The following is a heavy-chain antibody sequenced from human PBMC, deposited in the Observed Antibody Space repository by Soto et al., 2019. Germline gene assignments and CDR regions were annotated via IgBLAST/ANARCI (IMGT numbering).Heavy chain of an antibody. V-gene: IGHV3-74*01. CDR2: IKGDETST. J-gene: IGHJ4*01. D-gene: IGHD3-10*01. CDR3: AKAYGSGSYSYLFDY. CDR1: GFTFSDYW. Sequence: PGGSLRLSCAASGFTFSDYWIHWVRQVPGKGQVWVSRIKGDETSTNYADSVKGRFTISRDNSRNTLYLQMNSLSAEDSAVYYCAKAYGSGSYSYLFDYWGHGTLVTVSS.